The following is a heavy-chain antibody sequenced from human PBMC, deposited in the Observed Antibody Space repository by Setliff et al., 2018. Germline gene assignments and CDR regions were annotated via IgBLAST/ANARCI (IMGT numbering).Heavy chain of an antibody. D-gene: IGHD3-3*01. J-gene: IGHJ3*02. Sequence: PSETLSLTCGVSGVSITSGHYWGWIRQPPGKGLEWIATIYHKGRTYYNPSLDSRVTISLDTSKSHFSLRLSSVPAADTAVYYCASPRRDDLDSPFDAFDIWGQGTKVTVSS. CDR3: ASPRRDDLDSPFDAFDI. CDR1: GVSITSGHY. CDR2: IYHKGRT. V-gene: IGHV4-38-2*01.